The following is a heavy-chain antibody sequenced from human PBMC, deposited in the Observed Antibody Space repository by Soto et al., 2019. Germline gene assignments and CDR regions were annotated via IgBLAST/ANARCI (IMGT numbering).Heavy chain of an antibody. Sequence: SETLSLTCTGSGGSISSSSYYWGWIRQPPGKGLEWIGSISYSGSTYYNPSLKSRVTMYVDTSKNQFSLKLSSVTAADTAMYYCARRQYRSGWSTNWFDPWGQGTLVTVSS. CDR2: ISYSGST. J-gene: IGHJ5*02. V-gene: IGHV4-39*01. CDR1: GGSISSSSYY. CDR3: ARRQYRSGWSTNWFDP. D-gene: IGHD6-19*01.